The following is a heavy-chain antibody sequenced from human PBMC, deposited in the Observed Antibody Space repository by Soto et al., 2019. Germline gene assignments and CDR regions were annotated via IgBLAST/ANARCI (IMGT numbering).Heavy chain of an antibody. CDR1: GYTFTRYG. CDR2: ISTYNGNT. D-gene: IGHD1-26*01. Sequence: GASVKVSCKASGYTFTRYGISWVGQGPRQGLEWMGWISTYNGNTKYAQKLQGRVTMTTDTFTSTAYMELRSLRSDDTAVYFCARDRPSMGATTPGMDVWGQGTTLTVSS. V-gene: IGHV1-18*01. CDR3: ARDRPSMGATTPGMDV. J-gene: IGHJ6*02.